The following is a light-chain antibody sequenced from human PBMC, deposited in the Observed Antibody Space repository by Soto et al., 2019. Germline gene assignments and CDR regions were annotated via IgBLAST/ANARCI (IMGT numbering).Light chain of an antibody. Sequence: EIVLTQSPGTLSLSPGERATLSCRASQSVSSRYLGWYQQKPGQAPRLLIYGASSRATGIPDRFSGSGSGTDSTLTISRLEPEDFAVYYCQQYGSSLITFGQGTRLEIK. CDR1: QSVSSRY. J-gene: IGKJ5*01. V-gene: IGKV3-20*01. CDR2: GAS. CDR3: QQYGSSLIT.